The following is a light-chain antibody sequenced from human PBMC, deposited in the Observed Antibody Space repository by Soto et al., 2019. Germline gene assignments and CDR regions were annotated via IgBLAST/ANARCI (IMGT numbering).Light chain of an antibody. CDR2: WAS. J-gene: IGKJ4*01. CDR3: QQYYSNPLT. V-gene: IGKV4-1*01. Sequence: DIVMTQSPDSLAVSLGERATINCKSSQSVLNRSTNKNYLAWYQQKPGQPPKLLIHWASTRESGVPDRFSGGGSETDFTLTISSLQAEDVAVYYCQQYYSNPLTFGGGTKVEIK. CDR1: QSVLNRSTNKNY.